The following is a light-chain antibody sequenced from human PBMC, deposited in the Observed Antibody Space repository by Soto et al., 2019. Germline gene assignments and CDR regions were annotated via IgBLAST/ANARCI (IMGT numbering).Light chain of an antibody. CDR3: TSYTSSSSVV. CDR1: GSDIGGYNY. V-gene: IGLV2-14*01. J-gene: IGLJ2*01. Sequence: QSALTQPASVSGSPGQSITIPCTGTGSDIGGYNYVSWYQQHPGKAPKVMIYEVSNRPSGVSNRFSASKSGNTASLTISGLQAEDEADYYCTSYTSSSSVVFGGGTKLTVL. CDR2: EVS.